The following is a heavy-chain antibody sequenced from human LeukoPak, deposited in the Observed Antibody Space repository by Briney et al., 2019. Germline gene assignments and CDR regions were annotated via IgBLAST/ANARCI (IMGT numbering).Heavy chain of an antibody. CDR1: GGSLNTFY. CDR3: ALDSSGWSDDSFDI. V-gene: IGHV4-59*01. CDR2: IYYSGST. J-gene: IGHJ3*02. D-gene: IGHD6-13*01. Sequence: SETLSLTCTVSGGSLNTFYWSWIRQPPGKGLEWIGYIYYSGSTNYNPSVKSRVTMSVDTSKKQFSLSLSSLTAADTAVYYRALDSSGWSDDSFDIWGQGTMVTVSS.